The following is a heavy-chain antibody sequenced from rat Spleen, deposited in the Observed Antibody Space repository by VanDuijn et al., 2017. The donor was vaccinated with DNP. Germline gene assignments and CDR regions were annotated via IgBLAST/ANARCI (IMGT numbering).Heavy chain of an antibody. CDR3: ARWYNYFDY. CDR1: GYSITSNY. Sequence: EVQLQESGPGLVKPSQSLSLTCSVTGYSITSNYWGWLRKFPGNKMEWIGHISNSGSTSYNPSLKSRISITRDTSKNQYFLQLNSVTTEDTATYYCARWYNYFDYWGQGVTVTVSS. J-gene: IGHJ2*01. CDR2: ISNSGST. D-gene: IGHD1-5*01. V-gene: IGHV3-1*01.